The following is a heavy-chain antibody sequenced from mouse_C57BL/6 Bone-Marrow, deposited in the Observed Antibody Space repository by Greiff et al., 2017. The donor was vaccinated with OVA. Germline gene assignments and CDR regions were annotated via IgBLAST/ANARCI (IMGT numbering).Heavy chain of an antibody. V-gene: IGHV1-5*01. CDR2: IYPGNSDT. J-gene: IGHJ3*01. CDR1: GYTFTSYW. CDR3: TREDYDHGWFAY. Sequence: EVQLQQSGTVLARPGASVKMSCKTSGYTFTSYWMHWVKQRPEQGLEWIGAIYPGNSDTSYKQKFKGKAKLTAVTSASTAYMELSSLTNEDSAVYYCTREDYDHGWFAYWGEGTLVTVSA. D-gene: IGHD2-4*01.